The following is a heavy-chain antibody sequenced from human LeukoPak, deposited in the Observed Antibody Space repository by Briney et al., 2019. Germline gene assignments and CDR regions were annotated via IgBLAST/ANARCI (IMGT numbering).Heavy chain of an antibody. CDR2: IWYDGSNK. CDR3: ARDRYGSGSRYYYGMDV. V-gene: IGHV3-33*01. Sequence: PGRSLRLSCAASGFTFSSYGMHWVRQAPGKGLEWVAVIWYDGSNKYYADSVKGRLTISRDNSKNTLYLQMNSLRAEDTAVYYCARDRYGSGSRYYYGMDVWGKGTTVTVSS. J-gene: IGHJ6*04. D-gene: IGHD3-10*01. CDR1: GFTFSSYG.